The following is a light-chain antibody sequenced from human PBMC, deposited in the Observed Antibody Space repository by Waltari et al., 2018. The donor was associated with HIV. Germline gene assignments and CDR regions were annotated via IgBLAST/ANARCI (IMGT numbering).Light chain of an antibody. Sequence: EIVMTQSPAPLSVSPGERVTLSCRASQSGSSNIAWYQDKPGHSPRLLIYGASTRATVVPARFSGSGSVTEFTLTISSVQSEDFAVYYCQQYRNWPPGFTFGPGTKVDN. V-gene: IGKV3-15*01. J-gene: IGKJ3*01. CDR2: GAS. CDR1: QSGSSN. CDR3: QQYRNWPPGFT.